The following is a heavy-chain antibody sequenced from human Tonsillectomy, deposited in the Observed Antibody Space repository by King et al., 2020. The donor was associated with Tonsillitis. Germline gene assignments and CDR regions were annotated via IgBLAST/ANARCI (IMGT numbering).Heavy chain of an antibody. D-gene: IGHD4-11*01. CDR2: IGSAGDT. Sequence: VQLVESGGGLVQPGGSLRVSCAASGFTFSSYDMHWVRQATGKGLEWVSAIGSAGDTYYPGSVKGRFTISRENAKKSLYLQMNSLRAGDTAVYYCVRENRYSAFDIWGQGTMVTVSS. J-gene: IGHJ3*02. CDR3: VRENRYSAFDI. V-gene: IGHV3-13*01. CDR1: GFTFSSYD.